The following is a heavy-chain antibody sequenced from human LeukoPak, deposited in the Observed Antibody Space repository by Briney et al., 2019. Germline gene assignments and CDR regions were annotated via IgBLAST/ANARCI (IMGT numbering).Heavy chain of an antibody. CDR1: GFTVSSNY. V-gene: IGHV3-53*01. D-gene: IGHD3-22*01. Sequence: GGSLRLSCAASGFTVSSNYMSWVRQAPGKGLEWVSVIYSGGSTYYADSVKGRFTISRDNSKNTLYLQMNSLRAEDTAVYYCARTSGYYDSSGYYPFDYWGQGTLVTVSP. CDR2: IYSGGST. J-gene: IGHJ4*02. CDR3: ARTSGYYDSSGYYPFDY.